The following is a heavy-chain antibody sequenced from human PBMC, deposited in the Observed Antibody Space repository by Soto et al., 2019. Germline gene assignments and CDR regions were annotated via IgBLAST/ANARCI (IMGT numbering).Heavy chain of an antibody. Sequence: QVQLQESGPGLVKPSQTLSLTCTVSGDSISSGAYYWSWIRHHPGRGLEWIGFIYYSGTTYYNPSIKSRVNISVGTSKTQFSLTVTSVTAADTCVYYCARGTTVTIHNWFDPWGQGTLVTVSS. J-gene: IGHJ5*02. D-gene: IGHD4-17*01. CDR2: IYYSGTT. CDR3: ARGTTVTIHNWFDP. V-gene: IGHV4-31*03. CDR1: GDSISSGAYY.